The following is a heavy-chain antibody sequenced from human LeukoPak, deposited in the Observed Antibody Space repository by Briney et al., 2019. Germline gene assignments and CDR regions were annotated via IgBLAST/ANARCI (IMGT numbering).Heavy chain of an antibody. CDR3: ARASESGYCDY. D-gene: IGHD3-10*01. J-gene: IGHJ4*02. V-gene: IGHV4-59*01. Sequence: SETLSLTCTVSGGSISRYYWSWIRQPPGKGLEWIGYMYYTGSTNYNPSLKSRATISIDTSKNQFSLKLTSVTAADTAVYYCARASESGYCDYWGQGTLVTVSS. CDR2: MYYTGST. CDR1: GGSISRYY.